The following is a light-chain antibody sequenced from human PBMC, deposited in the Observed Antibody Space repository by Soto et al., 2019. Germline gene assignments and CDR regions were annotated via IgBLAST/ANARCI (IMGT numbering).Light chain of an antibody. J-gene: IGKJ5*01. V-gene: IGKV1-5*03. CDR1: QTISSW. CDR2: KAS. Sequence: DIQMTQAPSTLSGSVGDRVSITCRASQTISSWLAWYQQKPGKAPKLLIYKASTLKSGVPSRFSGSRSGTDFSLTISSLQPDDFATYYCQQYNSYLTFGQGTRLEI. CDR3: QQYNSYLT.